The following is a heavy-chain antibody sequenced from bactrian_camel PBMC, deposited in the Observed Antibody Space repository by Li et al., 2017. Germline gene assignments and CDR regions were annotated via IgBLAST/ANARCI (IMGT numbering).Heavy chain of an antibody. V-gene: IGHV3S9*01. D-gene: IGHD1*01. CDR3: QVKRIEMYLCTAETR. CDR1: KFHYGPYC. CDR2: IDSDGSA. J-gene: IGHJ4*01. Sequence: HVQLVESGGGSVQAGGSLGLSCAASKFHYGPYCMGWVRQAPGKEREWVVLIDSDGSAVYAAAVEGRFTISQDNRRNMVVLQMNSLKPEDTAMYYCQVKRIEMYLCTAETRWGQGTQVTVS.